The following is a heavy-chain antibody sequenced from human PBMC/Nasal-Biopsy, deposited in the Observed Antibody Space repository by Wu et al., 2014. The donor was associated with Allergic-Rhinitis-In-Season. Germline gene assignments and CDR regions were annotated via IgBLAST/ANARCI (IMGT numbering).Heavy chain of an antibody. D-gene: IGHD4-11*01. V-gene: IGHV3-48*01. CDR3: ARDAGTVTSFNALDI. CDR2: ISSGSSSSI. Sequence: WISYISSGSSSSIYYADSVKGRFTISRDNAKNSLYLQMSSLRAEDTAVYYCARDAGTVTSFNALDIWGQGTMVTVSS. J-gene: IGHJ3*02.